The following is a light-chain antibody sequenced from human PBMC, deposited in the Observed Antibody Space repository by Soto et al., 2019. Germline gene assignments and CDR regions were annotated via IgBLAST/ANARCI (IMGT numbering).Light chain of an antibody. CDR1: QSVSSNY. V-gene: IGKV3-20*01. J-gene: IGKJ1*01. CDR2: GAS. Sequence: EIVLTQAPGTLSLSPGERATLSCRASQSVSSNYLAWYQQKRGQAPRLLIYGASSRATGIPTKFSGSESGTDFTLTISRLEPEDFAVYYCQQYETPPRTFGQGTKGEI. CDR3: QQYETPPRT.